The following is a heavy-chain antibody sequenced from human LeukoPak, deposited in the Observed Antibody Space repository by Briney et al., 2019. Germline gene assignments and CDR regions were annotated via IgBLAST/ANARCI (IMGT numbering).Heavy chain of an antibody. CDR2: IYTSGST. V-gene: IGHV4-4*07. D-gene: IGHD1-14*01. Sequence: ASETLCLTCTVSGGSISSYYWSWIRQPAGKGLEWIGRIYTSGSTNYNPSLQTRVTISVDTSKNQFSLKLSYVTAADTAVYYCARDVPPGGGYYFDYWGQGTLVTVSS. CDR1: GGSISSYY. J-gene: IGHJ4*02. CDR3: ARDVPPGGGYYFDY.